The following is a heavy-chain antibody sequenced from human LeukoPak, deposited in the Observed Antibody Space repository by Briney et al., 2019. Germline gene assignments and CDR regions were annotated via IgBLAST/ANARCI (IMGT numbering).Heavy chain of an antibody. Sequence: SETLSLTCTVSGYSISSGYYWGWIRQPPGKGLEWIGTIYPSGSTSYNPSLKSRVTISLDTSKNQFSLKLNSVTAADTAVYFCAERSAYESLFDYWGQGTLVTVSS. J-gene: IGHJ4*02. V-gene: IGHV4-38-2*02. CDR2: IYPSGST. D-gene: IGHD5-12*01. CDR1: GYSISSGYY. CDR3: AERSAYESLFDY.